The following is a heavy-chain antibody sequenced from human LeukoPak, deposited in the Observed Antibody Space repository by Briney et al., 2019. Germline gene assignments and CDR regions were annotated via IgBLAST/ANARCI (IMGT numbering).Heavy chain of an antibody. Sequence: SETLSLACTVSGYSLSSGYYWGWIRQPPGKGLEWIGSIYHSGSTYYNPSLKSRVTISVDTSKNQFSLRLSSVTAADTAVYYCAKSSHSIFDYWGQGTLVTVSS. J-gene: IGHJ4*02. CDR1: GYSLSSGYY. V-gene: IGHV4-38-2*02. CDR3: AKSSHSIFDY. D-gene: IGHD2-21*01. CDR2: IYHSGST.